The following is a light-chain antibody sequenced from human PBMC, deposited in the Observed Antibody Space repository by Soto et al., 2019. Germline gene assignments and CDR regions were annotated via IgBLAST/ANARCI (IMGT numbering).Light chain of an antibody. CDR2: GAS. J-gene: IGKJ5*01. Sequence: IFFTPSPHHLSLSPGDRAALSCKASQSVHNFLAWYQQKPGQAPRLLIYGASTRAAGIPARFSGSGSGTDFTLTISSLEPEDFAVYYCQQRSNWPPIPFGQGTRLEIK. CDR3: QQRSNWPPIP. CDR1: QSVHNF. V-gene: IGKV3-11*01.